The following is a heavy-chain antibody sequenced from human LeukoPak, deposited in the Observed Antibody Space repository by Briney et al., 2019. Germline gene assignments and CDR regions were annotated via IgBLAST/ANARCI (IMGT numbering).Heavy chain of an antibody. V-gene: IGHV1-3*03. CDR1: GYTFTSYA. CDR3: ARDSYYDFWSGYPYYYYYMDV. J-gene: IGHJ6*03. Sequence: ASVKVSCKASGYTFTSYAMHWVRQAPGQRLEWMGWINAGNGNTKYSQEFQGRVTITRDTSASTAYMELSSLRSEDMAVYYCARDSYYDFWSGYPYYYYYMDVWGEGTTVTVSS. D-gene: IGHD3-3*01. CDR2: INAGNGNT.